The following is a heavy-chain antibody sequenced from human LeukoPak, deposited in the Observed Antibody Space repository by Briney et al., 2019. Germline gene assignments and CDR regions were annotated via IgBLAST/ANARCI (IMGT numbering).Heavy chain of an antibody. D-gene: IGHD3-3*01. CDR2: IYYSGST. CDR1: VCSISSGGHY. J-gene: IGHJ6*02. V-gene: IGHV4-31*03. Sequence: SESLSLTCTVAVCSISSGGHYWSWIRQHPGKGLELIGYIYYSGSTYYNPSLKSRVTISVDTSKSQFSLKLSSVTAADTAVYYCARTPYDDFWSGYPSEHYYGMDVWGQGTTVTVSS. CDR3: ARTPYDDFWSGYPSEHYYGMDV.